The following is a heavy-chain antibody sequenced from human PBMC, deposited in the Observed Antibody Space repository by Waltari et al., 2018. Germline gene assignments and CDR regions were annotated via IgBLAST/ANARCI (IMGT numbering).Heavy chain of an antibody. Sequence: QVQLQESGPGLVKPSQTLSLTCTVSGGSISSGGYYWSWIRQHPGKGLEWIGYIYFSGSTYNNPSLKSRVTISVDTSKNQFSLKLSSVTAADTAVYYCARGWLRYGVDYWGQGTLVTVSS. CDR1: GGSISSGGYY. CDR2: IYFSGST. D-gene: IGHD5-12*01. CDR3: ARGWLRYGVDY. V-gene: IGHV4-31*03. J-gene: IGHJ4*02.